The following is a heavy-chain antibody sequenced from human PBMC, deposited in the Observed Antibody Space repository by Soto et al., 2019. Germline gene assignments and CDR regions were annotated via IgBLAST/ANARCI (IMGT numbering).Heavy chain of an antibody. J-gene: IGHJ5*02. Sequence: PSETLSLTCAVSNFSLSKEYYWGWIRQPPGKGLEWIGSIHQSGSPYYNPSLASRVSISLDRSNNQCSLKLKSVTAADTAVYFCAGMPYTSGLRFDPWGPGTLVTVSS. CDR3: AGMPYTSGLRFDP. CDR2: IHQSGSP. CDR1: NFSLSKEYY. V-gene: IGHV4-38-2*01. D-gene: IGHD6-19*01.